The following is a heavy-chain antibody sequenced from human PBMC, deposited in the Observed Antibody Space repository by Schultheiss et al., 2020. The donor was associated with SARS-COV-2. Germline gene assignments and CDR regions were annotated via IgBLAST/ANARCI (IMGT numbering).Heavy chain of an antibody. CDR3: AKSDYYDSSGYPDY. V-gene: IGHV3-7*01. CDR1: GFTFSDHY. CDR2: IKQDGSEK. J-gene: IGHJ4*02. Sequence: GGSLRLSCSASGFTFSDHYMDWVRQAPGKGLEWVANIKQDGSEKYYVDSVKGRFTISRDNAKNSLYLQMNSLRAEDTAVYYCAKSDYYDSSGYPDYWGQGTLVTVSS. D-gene: IGHD3-22*01.